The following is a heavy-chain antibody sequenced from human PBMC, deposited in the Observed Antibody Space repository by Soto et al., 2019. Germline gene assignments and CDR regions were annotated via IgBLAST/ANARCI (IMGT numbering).Heavy chain of an antibody. CDR2: INHSGST. D-gene: IGHD3-22*01. V-gene: IGHV4-34*01. Sequence: QGQLQQWGAGLLEPSETLSLTCTVYGRSFSGFYWSWNHQPPGKGLEWIGEINHSGSTNYNPSLKSRVTISLDTSKNQFSLKLSSVTAADTAVYYCARGVTLMTVWGQGTLVTVSS. J-gene: IGHJ4*02. CDR1: GRSFSGFY. CDR3: ARGVTLMTV.